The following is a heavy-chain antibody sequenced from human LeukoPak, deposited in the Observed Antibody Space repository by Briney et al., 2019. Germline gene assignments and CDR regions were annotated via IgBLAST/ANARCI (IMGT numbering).Heavy chain of an antibody. CDR1: GFTFSSYS. CDR2: ISSSSSTI. D-gene: IGHD5-18*01. Sequence: GGSLRLSCAASGFTFSSYSMNWVRQAPGKGLEWVSYISSSSSTIYYADSVKGRFTISRDNAKNSLYLQMNSLRDEDTAVYYCARTMGYSYGYFNGGSPSPFDYWGQGTLVTVSS. CDR3: ARTMGYSYGYFNGGSPSPFDY. V-gene: IGHV3-48*02. J-gene: IGHJ4*02.